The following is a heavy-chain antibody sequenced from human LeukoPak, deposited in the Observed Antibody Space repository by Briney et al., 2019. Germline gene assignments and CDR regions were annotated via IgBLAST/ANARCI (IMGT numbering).Heavy chain of an antibody. CDR1: GGSFSGYY. J-gene: IGHJ6*02. CDR2: INHSGST. Sequence: SETLSLTCAVYGGSFSGYYWSWIGQPPGKGLEWIGEINHSGSTNYNPSLKSRVTISVDTSKNQFSLKLSSVTAADTAVYYCARERYQDYYYYGMDVWGQGTTVTVSS. D-gene: IGHD2-2*01. CDR3: ARERYQDYYYYGMDV. V-gene: IGHV4-34*01.